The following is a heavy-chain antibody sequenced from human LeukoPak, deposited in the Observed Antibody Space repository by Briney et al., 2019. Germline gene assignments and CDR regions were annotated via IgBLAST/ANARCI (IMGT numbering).Heavy chain of an antibody. J-gene: IGHJ4*02. CDR1: GFTFSNYA. V-gene: IGHV3-30-3*01. CDR3: AKEDGNPGTPYYFDF. D-gene: IGHD1-1*01. Sequence: GRSLRLSCAASGFTFSNYAMHWVRQAPGKGLEWVAVISYDGSDKYYADSVKGRFTISRDNSKNTLYLQVSSLRAEDTAMFHCAKEDGNPGTPYYFDFWGQGTLVTVSS. CDR2: ISYDGSDK.